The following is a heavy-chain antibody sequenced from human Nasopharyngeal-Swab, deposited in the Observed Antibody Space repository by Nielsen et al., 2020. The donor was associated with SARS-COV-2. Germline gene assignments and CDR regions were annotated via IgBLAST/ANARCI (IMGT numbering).Heavy chain of an antibody. J-gene: IGHJ6*02. D-gene: IGHD3-10*01. V-gene: IGHV3-30*18. CDR1: GFTFSSYG. CDR3: AKEPAMVRGRVHYYYYGMDV. Sequence: GGSLRLSCAASGFTFSSYGMHWVRQAPGKGLEWVAVISYDGSNKYYADSVKGRFTISRDNSKNTLYLQMYSLRAEDTAVYYCAKEPAMVRGRVHYYYYGMDVWGQGTTVTVSS. CDR2: ISYDGSNK.